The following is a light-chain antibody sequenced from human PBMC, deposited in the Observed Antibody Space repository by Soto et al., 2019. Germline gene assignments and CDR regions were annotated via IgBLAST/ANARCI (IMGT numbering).Light chain of an antibody. V-gene: IGKV3-20*01. J-gene: IGKJ1*01. CDR2: GAS. Sequence: EIVLTQSPGTLSLSPGERATLSCSASQSININYLAWYQQKPGQGPRLLMYGASSSATGITDRFHGSGSGTDFTLTISSLDPEDCAGYYSQQYDNSPRTFGQGTKVEIK. CDR3: QQYDNSPRT. CDR1: QSININY.